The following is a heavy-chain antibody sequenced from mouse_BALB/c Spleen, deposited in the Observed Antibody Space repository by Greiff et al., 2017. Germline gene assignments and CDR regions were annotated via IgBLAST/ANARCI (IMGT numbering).Heavy chain of an antibody. CDR2: ISSGGST. J-gene: IGHJ4*01. V-gene: IGHV5-6-5*01. Sequence: DVMLVESGGGLVKPGGSLKLSCAASGFTFSSYAMSWVRQTPEKRLEWVASISSGGSTYYPDSVKGRFTISRDNARNILYLQMSSLRSEDTAMYYCARGGYGNYLYYYAMDYWGQGTSVTVSS. CDR3: ARGGYGNYLYYYAMDY. D-gene: IGHD2-1*01. CDR1: GFTFSSYA.